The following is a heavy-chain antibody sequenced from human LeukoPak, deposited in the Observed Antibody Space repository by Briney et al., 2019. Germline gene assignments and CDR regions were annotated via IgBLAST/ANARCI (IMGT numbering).Heavy chain of an antibody. CDR1: GFTFSSYG. V-gene: IGHV3-30*18. CDR3: AKDAAIYSSGWHYFDY. J-gene: IGHJ4*02. Sequence: PGGSLRLSCAASGFTFSSYGMHWVRQAPGKGLEWVAVISYDGSNKYYADSVKGRFTISRDNSKNTLYLQMNSLRAEGTAVYYCAKDAAIYSSGWHYFDYWGQGTLVTVSS. CDR2: ISYDGSNK. D-gene: IGHD6-19*01.